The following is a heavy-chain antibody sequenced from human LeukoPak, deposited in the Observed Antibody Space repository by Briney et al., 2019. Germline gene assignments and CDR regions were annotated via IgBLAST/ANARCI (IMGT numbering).Heavy chain of an antibody. Sequence: GGSLRLSCVASGFTFSTYSMNWVRQAPGKGLEWVSFIDSSSRTTFYADSVKGRFTISRDNAKNSLFLQMNSLRAEDTAVYYCARRVPSQVITDYFDYWGQGTLVTVSS. CDR2: IDSSSRTT. V-gene: IGHV3-48*04. D-gene: IGHD3-16*01. J-gene: IGHJ4*02. CDR1: GFTFSTYS. CDR3: ARRVPSQVITDYFDY.